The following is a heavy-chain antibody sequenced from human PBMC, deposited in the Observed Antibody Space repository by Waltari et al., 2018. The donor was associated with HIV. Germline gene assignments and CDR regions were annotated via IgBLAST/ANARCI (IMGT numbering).Heavy chain of an antibody. D-gene: IGHD1-7*01. J-gene: IGHJ6*02. CDR3: ARDTRWYNWNYVAYYYGMDV. Sequence: QVQLVQSGAEVKKPGASVKVSCKASGYTFTSYAMHWVRQAPGQRLEWMGWINAGNSNTKYSQKCAGRGTITRDTSASTAYMELSSLRSEDTAVYYCARDTRWYNWNYVAYYYGMDVWGQGTTVTVSS. CDR2: INAGNSNT. V-gene: IGHV1-3*01. CDR1: GYTFTSYA.